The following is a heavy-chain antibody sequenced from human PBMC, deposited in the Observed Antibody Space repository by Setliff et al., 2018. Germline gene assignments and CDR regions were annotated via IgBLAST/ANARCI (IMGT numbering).Heavy chain of an antibody. CDR2: ISASGSAM. Sequence: GGSLRLSCATSGFTFSTYEMNWVRQAPGKGLEWVSYISASGSAMFYADSVKGRFSVSRDNSKNSLYLQMNSLRAEDTAVYYCARRGDSWGQGTLVTSPQ. CDR1: GFTFSTYE. CDR3: ARRGDS. J-gene: IGHJ4*02. V-gene: IGHV3-48*03.